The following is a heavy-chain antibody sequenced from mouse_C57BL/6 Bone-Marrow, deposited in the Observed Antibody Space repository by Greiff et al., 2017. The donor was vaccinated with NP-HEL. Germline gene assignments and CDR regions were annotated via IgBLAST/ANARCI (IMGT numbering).Heavy chain of an antibody. D-gene: IGHD1-1*01. J-gene: IGHJ1*03. V-gene: IGHV8-12*01. Sequence: QVTLKVSGPGILQSSQTLSLTCSFSGFSLSTSGMGVSWIRQPSGKGLEWLAHLYWDDDKRYNPSLKSRLTIAKDTSRIHVFLKITSVDTADTATYDCARSDGSSYGGWYFDVWGTGTTVTVSS. CDR1: GFSLSTSGMG. CDR2: LYWDDDK. CDR3: ARSDGSSYGGWYFDV.